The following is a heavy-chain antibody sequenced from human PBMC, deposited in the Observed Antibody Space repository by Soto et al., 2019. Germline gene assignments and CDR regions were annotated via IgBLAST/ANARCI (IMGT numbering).Heavy chain of an antibody. D-gene: IGHD2-15*01. CDR2: ISAYNGNT. Sequence: QVQLVQSGAEVKKPGASVKVSCKASGYTFTSYGISWVRQAPGQGLEWMGWISAYNGNTNYAQKLQGRVTMTTDTSTSTAYMELRSLRSDGTAVYYCARGGGGYCSGGSCYSRNGMDVWGQGTTVTVSS. J-gene: IGHJ6*02. CDR3: ARGGGGYCSGGSCYSRNGMDV. V-gene: IGHV1-18*01. CDR1: GYTFTSYG.